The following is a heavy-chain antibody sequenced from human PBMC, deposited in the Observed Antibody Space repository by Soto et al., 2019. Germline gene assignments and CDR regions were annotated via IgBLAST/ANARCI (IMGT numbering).Heavy chain of an antibody. V-gene: IGHV4-59*01. Sequence: SETMSLTCTVSGGSISGYYWSWIRQPPGKGLEWIGYIYYSGSTNYNPSLKSRVTISVDTSKNQFSLKLSSVTAADTAVYYCARAYCSGGSCLWFDPWGQGTLVTVS. CDR3: ARAYCSGGSCLWFDP. CDR2: IYYSGST. J-gene: IGHJ5*02. CDR1: GGSISGYY. D-gene: IGHD2-15*01.